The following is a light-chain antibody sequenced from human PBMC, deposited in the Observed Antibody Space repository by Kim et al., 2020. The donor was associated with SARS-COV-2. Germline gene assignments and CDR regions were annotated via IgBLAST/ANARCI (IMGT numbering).Light chain of an antibody. J-gene: IGKJ4*02. Sequence: EFVLTQSPGTLSLSPGERATLSCRASQSVTSNYLAWYQQKPGQAPRLLIYGASTRATGIPDRFSGSGSGTDFTLTISGLEPEDFAVYYCHQYGDSPGTFGRGTKLEIK. CDR1: QSVTSNY. CDR2: GAS. CDR3: HQYGDSPGT. V-gene: IGKV3-20*01.